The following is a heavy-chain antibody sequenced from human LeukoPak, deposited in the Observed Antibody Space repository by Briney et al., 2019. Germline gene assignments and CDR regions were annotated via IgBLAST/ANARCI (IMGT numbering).Heavy chain of an antibody. J-gene: IGHJ4*02. D-gene: IGHD5-12*01. CDR1: GFTFSSHS. CDR3: AREVRAYGGYSQSDY. CDR2: ISSSSYI. V-gene: IGHV3-21*01. Sequence: PGGSLRLSCAASGFTFSSHSMNWVRQAPGKGLEWVSSISSSSYIYYADSVKGRFTISRHNAKNSLYLQMNTLRVEDTAVYYCAREVRAYGGYSQSDYWGQGTLVTVSS.